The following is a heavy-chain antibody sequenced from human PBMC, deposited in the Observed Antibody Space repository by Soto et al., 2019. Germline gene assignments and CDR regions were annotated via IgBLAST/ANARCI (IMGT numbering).Heavy chain of an antibody. CDR3: AKDRPVKARSGSLSS. V-gene: IGHV3-30*18. D-gene: IGHD1-26*01. J-gene: IGHJ5*02. CDR1: GFTFSNYG. CDR2: ISSDGNNK. Sequence: QVQLVESGGGVVQPGRSLRLSCAASGFTFSNYGMHWVRQAPGKGLEWVTVISSDGNNKYYADSVRGRFTISRDNSKNTLFLQMNSLRAEDTAMYYCAKDRPVKARSGSLSSWGQSTLVTVSS.